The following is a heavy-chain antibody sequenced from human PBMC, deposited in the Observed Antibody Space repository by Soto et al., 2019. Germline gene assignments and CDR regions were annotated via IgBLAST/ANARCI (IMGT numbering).Heavy chain of an antibody. CDR1: VFTFSSYW. V-gene: IGHV3-74*01. CDR2: INSDGSST. Sequence: PGGSLRLSCAASVFTFSSYWMHWVRQAPGKGLVWVSRINSDGSSTIYADSVKGRFTISRDNAKNTLYLQMNSLRAEDTAVYYCARGRRGEAFDIWGQGTMVTVSS. J-gene: IGHJ3*02. D-gene: IGHD3-16*01. CDR3: ARGRRGEAFDI.